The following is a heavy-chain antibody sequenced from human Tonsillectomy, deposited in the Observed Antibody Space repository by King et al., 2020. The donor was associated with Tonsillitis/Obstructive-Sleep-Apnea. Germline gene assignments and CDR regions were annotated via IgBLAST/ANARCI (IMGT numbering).Heavy chain of an antibody. V-gene: IGHV3-23*04. CDR1: GITFSSYA. D-gene: IGHD3-10*01. CDR2: ISGGGGST. Sequence: VQLVESGGGLVQPGGSLRLSCAASGITFSSYAMSWVRQAPGKGLEWVSTISGGGGSTYYADSVKGRFTISSDNSKNTLYLQMNSLRAEDTAVYYCAKAMVQGIIITIFDYWGQGTLVTVSS. J-gene: IGHJ4*02. CDR3: AKAMVQGIIITIFDY.